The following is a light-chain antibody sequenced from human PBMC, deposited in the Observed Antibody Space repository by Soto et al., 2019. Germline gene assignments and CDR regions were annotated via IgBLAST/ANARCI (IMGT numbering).Light chain of an antibody. CDR1: RSNIGAGFD. CDR2: GNN. V-gene: IGLV1-40*01. CDR3: QSDDSSLRV. Sequence: QSVLTQPPSVSGAPGQRVTVSCTGSRSNIGAGFDVNWYQQLPGTAPKLLIYGNNNRPAGVPDRFSGSKSGTSASLSISGLQVEDEAEYYCQSDDSSLRVFGTGTKLTVL. J-gene: IGLJ1*01.